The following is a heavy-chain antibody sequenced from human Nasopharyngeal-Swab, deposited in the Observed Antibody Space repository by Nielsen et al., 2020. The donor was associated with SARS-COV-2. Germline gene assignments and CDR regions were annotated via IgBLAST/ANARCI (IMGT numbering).Heavy chain of an antibody. CDR3: ARARGTGVRGVISRDY. CDR1: GGSISSSSYY. Sequence: GSLRLSCTVSGGSISSSSYYWGWIRQPPGKGLEWIGSIYYSGSTYYNPSLKSRVTISVDTSKNQFSLKLSSVTAADTAVYYCARARGTGVRGVISRDYWGQGTLVTVFS. V-gene: IGHV4-39*01. J-gene: IGHJ4*02. CDR2: IYYSGST. D-gene: IGHD3-10*01.